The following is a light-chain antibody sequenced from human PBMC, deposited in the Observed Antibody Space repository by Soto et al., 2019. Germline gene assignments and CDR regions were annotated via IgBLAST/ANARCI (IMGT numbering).Light chain of an antibody. CDR1: QGISNS. J-gene: IGKJ4*01. Sequence: DIQMTQSPSSLSASVGDRVTITCRASQGISNSLAWYQQKPGKVPKLLIYTASTLQSGVPSRFSGRGFGTDFTLTITSLQSEDVATYYCQKYNSAPLTFGGGTKVEIK. CDR2: TAS. V-gene: IGKV1-27*01. CDR3: QKYNSAPLT.